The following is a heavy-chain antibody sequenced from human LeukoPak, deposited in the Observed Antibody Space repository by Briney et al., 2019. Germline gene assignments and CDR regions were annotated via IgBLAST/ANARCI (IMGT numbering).Heavy chain of an antibody. J-gene: IGHJ3*02. CDR1: GASMNSYY. Sequence: PSETLSLTCSVSGASMNSYYWTWIRQPPGKGLQWIGYIYYTGTTNYSPSLKSRVTISVDTSKNQFSLRLSSVTAADTAMYYCARGIPASDAFDIWGQGTMVTVSS. CDR3: ARGIPASDAFDI. CDR2: IYYTGTT. V-gene: IGHV4-59*01. D-gene: IGHD2-2*01.